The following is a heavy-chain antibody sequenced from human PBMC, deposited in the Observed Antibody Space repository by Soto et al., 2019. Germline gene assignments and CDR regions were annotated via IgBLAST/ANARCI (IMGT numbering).Heavy chain of an antibody. CDR3: ATDIHATWLLNS. D-gene: IGHD2-2*02. CDR1: GFTFSGKT. CDR2: IAPDASQI. J-gene: IGHJ4*02. Sequence: PGGSLRLSCAASGFTFSGKTMYWVRQAPGKGLEWVALIAPDASQIYYADSVKGRFTISRGNSKNTLYLQMNSLRAEDTSLYLCATDIHATWLLNSWGQGTLVTVSS. V-gene: IGHV3-30-3*01.